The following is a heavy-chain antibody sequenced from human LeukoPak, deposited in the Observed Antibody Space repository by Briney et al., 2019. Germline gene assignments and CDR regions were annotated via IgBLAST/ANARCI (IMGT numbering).Heavy chain of an antibody. J-gene: IGHJ4*02. CDR3: ASWRSEEWELPDY. CDR1: GGSISSYY. CDR2: IYTSGST. D-gene: IGHD1-26*01. Sequence: SETLSLTGTVSGGSISSYYWSWLRQPAGKGLEWIGRIYTSGSTNYNPSLKSRVTMSVDTSKNQFSLKLSSVTAADTAVYYCASWRSEEWELPDYWGQGTLATVSS. V-gene: IGHV4-4*07.